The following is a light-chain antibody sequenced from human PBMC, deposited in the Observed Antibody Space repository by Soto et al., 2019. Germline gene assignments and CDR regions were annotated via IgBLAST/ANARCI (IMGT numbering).Light chain of an antibody. CDR1: HYIDSW. CDR2: DAS. CDR3: QQSYSFPIT. V-gene: IGKV1-12*01. J-gene: IGKJ5*01. Sequence: DFQMTQSLSSVSASVGDTVTITCRASHYIDSWSAWYHKKLGKAPKPLIYDASRLRSGVPSTFSGSRSGTDFTLTITDLQPEDFATYYCQQSYSFPITFGQGTRVEIK.